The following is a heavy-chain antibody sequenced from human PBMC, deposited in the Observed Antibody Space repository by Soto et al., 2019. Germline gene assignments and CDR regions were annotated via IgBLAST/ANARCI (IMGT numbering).Heavy chain of an antibody. V-gene: IGHV4-34*01. D-gene: IGHD5-12*01. CDR2: INHSGST. J-gene: IGHJ4*02. CDR3: ARGLSLVAAVYYFDY. Sequence: SETLSLTCAVYGGSFSGYYWSWIRQPPGKGLEWIGEINHSGSTNYNPSLKSRVTISVDTSKNQFSLTLSSVTAADTAVYYCARGLSLVAAVYYFDYWGQGTLVTVSS. CDR1: GGSFSGYY.